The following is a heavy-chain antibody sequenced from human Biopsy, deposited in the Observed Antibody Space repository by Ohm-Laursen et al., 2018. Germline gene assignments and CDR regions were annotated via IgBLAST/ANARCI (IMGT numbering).Heavy chain of an antibody. CDR3: ARDETGSSVFGPYYYGMDV. J-gene: IGHJ6*02. V-gene: IGHV1-46*01. Sequence: GSSVKVSCKASGYSFTKYYINWARQAPGQGLEWVGIINPTGGTASYAEKFQGRVTLTRDTSTGTVYLELNSLISEDTALYYCARDETGSSVFGPYYYGMDVWGQGTTVTVSS. CDR1: GYSFTKYY. CDR2: INPTGGTA. D-gene: IGHD3-9*01.